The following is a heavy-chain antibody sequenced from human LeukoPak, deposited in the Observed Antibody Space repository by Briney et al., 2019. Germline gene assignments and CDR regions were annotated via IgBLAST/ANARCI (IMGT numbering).Heavy chain of an antibody. CDR1: GFTFSTYA. Sequence: GSLRLSCAASGFTFSTYAMSWVRQAPGKGLEWVSAISGSGGTTYYADSVKGRFTISRDNSKNTVHLQMNSLRAEDTAAYYCAKRSGSYHFDYWGQGTLVTVPS. CDR2: ISGSGGTT. J-gene: IGHJ4*02. V-gene: IGHV3-23*01. D-gene: IGHD1-26*01. CDR3: AKRSGSYHFDY.